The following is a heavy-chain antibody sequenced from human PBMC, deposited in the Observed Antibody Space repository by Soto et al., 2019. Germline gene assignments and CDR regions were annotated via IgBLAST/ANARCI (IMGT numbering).Heavy chain of an antibody. CDR2: IWYDGSNK. CDR1: GFTFSSYG. Sequence: GGSLRLSCAASGFTFSSYGMHWVRQAPGKGLEWVAVIWYDGSNKYYADSVKGRFTISRDNSKNTLYLQMNSLRAEDTAVYYCARETYYYDSSGYHPLRYWGQGTLVTVSS. V-gene: IGHV3-33*01. CDR3: ARETYYYDSSGYHPLRY. J-gene: IGHJ4*02. D-gene: IGHD3-22*01.